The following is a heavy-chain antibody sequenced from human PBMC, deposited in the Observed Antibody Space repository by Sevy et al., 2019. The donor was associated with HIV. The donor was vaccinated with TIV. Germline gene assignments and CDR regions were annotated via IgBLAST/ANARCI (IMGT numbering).Heavy chain of an antibody. J-gene: IGHJ4*02. V-gene: IGHV3-23*01. Sequence: GGSLRLSCAASGFTFSRYVMNWVRQAPVKGLEWVSVISSEGSTTYYADSVKGRFTISRDNSKSTLYLQMNSLRAEDTAVYYCATRSLNSGPYFDPWGQGTLVTVSS. CDR1: GFTFSRYV. CDR3: ATRSLNSGPYFDP. CDR2: ISSEGSTT. D-gene: IGHD1-1*01.